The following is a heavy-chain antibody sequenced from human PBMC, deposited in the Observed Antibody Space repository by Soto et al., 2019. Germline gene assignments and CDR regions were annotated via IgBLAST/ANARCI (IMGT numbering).Heavy chain of an antibody. CDR3: ARAVYGDYDY. CDR2: ISYDGSNK. D-gene: IGHD4-17*01. CDR1: GFTFSSYA. J-gene: IGHJ4*02. Sequence: GESLKISCAASGFTFSSYAMHWVRQAPGKGLEWVAVISYDGSNKYYADSVKGRFTISRDNSKNTLYLQMNSLRAEDTAVYYCARAVYGDYDYWGQGTLVTVSS. V-gene: IGHV3-30*04.